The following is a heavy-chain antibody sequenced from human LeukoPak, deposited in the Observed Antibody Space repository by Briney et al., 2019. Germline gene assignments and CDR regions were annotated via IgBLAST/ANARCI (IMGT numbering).Heavy chain of an antibody. Sequence: PGGSLRLSCAASGFTFSNYWMHWVRHAPGTGQVWVSRISGDGSTTAYANSVEGRFTISRENAKKPRYLQMNSLRAGDTALYYCVRLKEDSGSWGRNWGQGTLVTVSS. CDR1: GFTFSNYW. D-gene: IGHD3-22*01. CDR3: VRLKEDSGSWGRN. J-gene: IGHJ4*02. CDR2: ISGDGSTT. V-gene: IGHV3-74*01.